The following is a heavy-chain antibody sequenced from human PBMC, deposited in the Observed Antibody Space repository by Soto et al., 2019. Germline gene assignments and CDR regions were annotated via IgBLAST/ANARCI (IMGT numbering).Heavy chain of an antibody. J-gene: IGHJ4*02. Sequence: QVQLVESGGGVVQPGRSLRLSCAATGFTFRTYAMHWVRQAPGKGLEWVAVISYDGSVRYYADSVKGRFTISRDNSKNTLYLQMNSLRAGDTALYYCARQNSGWSYYFDYWGQGTPVTVSS. V-gene: IGHV3-30-3*01. CDR2: ISYDGSVR. D-gene: IGHD6-19*01. CDR1: GFTFRTYA. CDR3: ARQNSGWSYYFDY.